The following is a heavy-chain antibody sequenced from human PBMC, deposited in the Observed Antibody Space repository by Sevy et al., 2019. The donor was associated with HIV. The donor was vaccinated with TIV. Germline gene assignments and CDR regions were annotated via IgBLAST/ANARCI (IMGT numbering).Heavy chain of an antibody. J-gene: IGHJ3*02. Sequence: GGSLRLSCAASGFTFSIYWMGWVRQAPGQGPECVANVDNEGREPYYVDSVKGRFTISRDNAKNSLYLQMNSLRAEDTAIYYCAGLPFRASDIWGQGTMVTVSS. CDR3: AGLPFRASDI. D-gene: IGHD3-10*01. V-gene: IGHV3-7*01. CDR1: GFTFSIYW. CDR2: VDNEGREP.